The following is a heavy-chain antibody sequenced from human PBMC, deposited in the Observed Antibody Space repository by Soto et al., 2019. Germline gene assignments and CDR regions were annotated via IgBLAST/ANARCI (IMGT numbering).Heavy chain of an antibody. D-gene: IGHD3-10*01. CDR2: ISSSGSTI. Sequence: PGGSLRLSCAASGFTFSSYEMNWVRQAPGKGLEWVSYISSSGSTIYYADSVKGRFTISRDNAKNSLYLRMNSLRAEDTAVYYCARNSITMVRGVIISPGSYYYGMDVWGQGTTVTVSS. CDR3: ARNSITMVRGVIISPGSYYYGMDV. CDR1: GFTFSSYE. V-gene: IGHV3-48*03. J-gene: IGHJ6*02.